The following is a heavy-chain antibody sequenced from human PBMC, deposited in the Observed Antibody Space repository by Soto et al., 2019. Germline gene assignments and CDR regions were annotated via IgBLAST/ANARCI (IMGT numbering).Heavy chain of an antibody. D-gene: IGHD3-22*01. CDR2: IYYSGST. J-gene: IGHJ4*02. Sequence: SETLSLTCTVSGGSISSGGYYWSWIRQHPGKGLEWIGYIYYSGSTYYNPSLKSRVTISVDTSKNQFSLKLSSVTAADTAVYYCASDYYDSSGSYFDYWGQGTLVTVSS. CDR1: GGSISSGGYY. CDR3: ASDYYDSSGSYFDY. V-gene: IGHV4-31*03.